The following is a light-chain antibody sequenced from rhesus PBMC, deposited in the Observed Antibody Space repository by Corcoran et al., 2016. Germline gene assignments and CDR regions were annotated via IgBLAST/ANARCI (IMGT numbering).Light chain of an antibody. CDR3: QQYSRSPPT. CDR2: KAS. Sequence: DIQMTQSPSSLSASVGDTVTITCRARQSISSWLAWSQQKPGKSPKFLIYKASSLQSGVPSRFSGSGSGTDFTLTISSLQSEDFATDYCQQYSRSPPTFGQGTKVEI. V-gene: IGKV1-22*01. CDR1: QSISSW. J-gene: IGKJ1*01.